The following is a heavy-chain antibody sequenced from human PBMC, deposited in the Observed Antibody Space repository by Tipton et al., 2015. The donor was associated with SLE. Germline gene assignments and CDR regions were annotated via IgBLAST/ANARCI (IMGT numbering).Heavy chain of an antibody. V-gene: IGHV4-34*12. D-gene: IGHD3-22*01. J-gene: IGHJ4*02. CDR2: IIHGGVT. CDR1: GGSINGYF. Sequence: TLSLTCTVSGGSINGYFWTWIRQPPGKGLEWIAEIIHGGVTNYNPSLKSRVTISVDTSKNLFSLKLSSLTAADTAVYYCARHGHDYDHLDYWGQGTLVTVSS. CDR3: ARHGHDYDHLDY.